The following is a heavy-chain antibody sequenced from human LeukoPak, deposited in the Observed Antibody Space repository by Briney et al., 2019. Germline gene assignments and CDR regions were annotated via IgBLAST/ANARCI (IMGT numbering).Heavy chain of an antibody. V-gene: IGHV1-69*01. CDR3: AREALVVPAAMPAFDY. CDR1: GGTFSSYA. D-gene: IGHD2-2*01. J-gene: IGHJ4*02. Sequence: ASVKVSCKASGGTFSSYAISWVRQAPGQGPEWMGGIIPIFGTANYAQKFQGRVTITADESTSTAYMELSSLRSEDTAVYYCAREALVVPAAMPAFDYWGQGTLVTVSS. CDR2: IIPIFGTA.